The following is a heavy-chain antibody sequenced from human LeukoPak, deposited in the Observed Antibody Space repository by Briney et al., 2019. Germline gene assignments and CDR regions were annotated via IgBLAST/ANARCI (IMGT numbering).Heavy chain of an antibody. J-gene: IGHJ6*03. CDR3: ARDSVEARVTLAGMDYYYYMDV. CDR1: GFNFDDYA. D-gene: IGHD6-19*01. V-gene: IGHV3-20*04. CDR2: INWNGGRT. Sequence: AGGSLRLSCATSGFNFDDYAMSWVRQAPGKGLEWVSDINWNGGRTSYADSVKGRFTISRDNAKKSLYLEVNSLTAEDTALYYCARDSVEARVTLAGMDYYYYMDVWGQGTTVTVSS.